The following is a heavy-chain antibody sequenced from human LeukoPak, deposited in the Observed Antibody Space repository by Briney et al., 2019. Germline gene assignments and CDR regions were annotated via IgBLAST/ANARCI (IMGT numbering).Heavy chain of an antibody. J-gene: IGHJ6*02. CDR2: IFYSGST. CDR1: GGSISTVVYY. Sequence: SETLSLTCTVSGGSISTVVYYWNWIRQHPGKGLEWIGYIFYSGSTYYSPSLKSRINISLDTSKNLFSLKLSSVTAADTAAYYCAREVATGVGYYGMDVWGQGTTVTVSS. V-gene: IGHV4-31*03. D-gene: IGHD1-14*01. CDR3: AREVATGVGYYGMDV.